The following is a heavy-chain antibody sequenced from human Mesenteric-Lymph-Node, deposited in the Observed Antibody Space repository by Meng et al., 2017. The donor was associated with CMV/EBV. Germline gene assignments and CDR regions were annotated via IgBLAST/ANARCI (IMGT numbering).Heavy chain of an antibody. V-gene: IGHV4-30-4*08. CDR1: GFSLSTSGVG. J-gene: IGHJ5*02. CDR2: IYYTGRT. CDR3: ARVPVPGWFDP. Sequence: CTFSGFSLSTSGVGVGWIRQPPGKGLEWIGFIYYTGRTYYNPSLKSRITMSLHTSKKQFSLELTSVTATDTAMYYCARVPVPGWFDPWGQGTLVTVSS.